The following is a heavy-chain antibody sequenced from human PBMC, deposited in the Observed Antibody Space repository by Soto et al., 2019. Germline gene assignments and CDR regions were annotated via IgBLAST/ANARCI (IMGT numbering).Heavy chain of an antibody. J-gene: IGHJ3*01. CDR3: ATWHEREHAYDV. D-gene: IGHD1-1*01. Sequence: DVQLVESGGGLIQPGESLRLSCAAFGLTVSGKKYVAWVRQAPGKGLEWVSALYDVDGTYYADPLKGRFTTSTDSSKTTVYLQMNDLGPDDTAVYYCATWHEREHAYDVWGQGTTVTVSS. CDR1: GLTVSGKKY. V-gene: IGHV3-53*01. CDR2: LYDVDGT.